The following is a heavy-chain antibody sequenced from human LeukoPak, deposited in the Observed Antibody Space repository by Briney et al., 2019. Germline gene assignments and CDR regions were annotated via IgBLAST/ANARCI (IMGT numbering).Heavy chain of an antibody. CDR3: ATTPYYYGSGIAY. CDR1: GFTFSSYA. J-gene: IGHJ4*02. D-gene: IGHD3-10*01. CDR2: ISGSGGST. V-gene: IGHV3-23*01. Sequence: PGGSLRLSCAASGFTFSSYAMSWVRQAPGKGLEWVSAISGSGGSTYYADSVKGRFTTSRDNSKNTLYLQMNSLRAEDTALYYCATTPYYYGSGIAYWGQGTLVTVSS.